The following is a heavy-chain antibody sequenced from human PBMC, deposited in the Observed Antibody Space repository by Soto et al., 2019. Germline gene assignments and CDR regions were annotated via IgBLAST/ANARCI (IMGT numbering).Heavy chain of an antibody. Sequence: QVQLPQWGAGLLKPSETLSLTCAVSRGSFSGYSWNWIRQPPGTGLEWIGEINLSGSTNYHPSLKTRVTISVDTSKNQFSLRLSSVTAADTAVYYCARGFPVYSYYSYIDVWGKGTTVTVSS. J-gene: IGHJ6*03. D-gene: IGHD2-8*01. V-gene: IGHV4-34*01. CDR1: RGSFSGYS. CDR3: ARGFPVYSYYSYIDV. CDR2: INLSGST.